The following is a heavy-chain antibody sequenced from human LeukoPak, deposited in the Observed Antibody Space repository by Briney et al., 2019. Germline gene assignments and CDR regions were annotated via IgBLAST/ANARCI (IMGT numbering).Heavy chain of an antibody. D-gene: IGHD6-19*01. CDR2: INPNSGGT. CDR3: VRGQRVTVAGEDWFDP. Sequence: ASVKVSCKTSGYTFTGYNMHWVRQAPGHGLEWMGWINPNSGGTNYAQRFQGRVTMTRDTSISTAYVELSRLRSDDTAVYYCVRGQRVTVAGEDWFDPWGQGTLVTVSS. V-gene: IGHV1-2*02. J-gene: IGHJ5*02. CDR1: GYTFTGYN.